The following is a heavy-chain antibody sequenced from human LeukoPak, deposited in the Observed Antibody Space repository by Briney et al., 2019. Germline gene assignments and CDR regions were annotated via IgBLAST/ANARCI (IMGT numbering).Heavy chain of an antibody. Sequence: GGPLRLSCAASGFTFSSYGMHWVRQAPGKGLEWVAVISYDGSNKYYADSVKGRFTISRDNSKNTLYLQMNSLRAEDTGVYYCANRISGSSSWGQGTLVTVSS. J-gene: IGHJ5*02. D-gene: IGHD3-10*01. V-gene: IGHV3-30*18. CDR1: GFTFSSYG. CDR2: ISYDGSNK. CDR3: ANRISGSSS.